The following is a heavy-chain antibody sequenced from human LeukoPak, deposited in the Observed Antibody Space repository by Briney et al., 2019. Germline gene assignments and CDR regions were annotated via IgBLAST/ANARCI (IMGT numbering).Heavy chain of an antibody. CDR2: ISGSGGST. CDR3: AKDYGARTKLLVDAFDI. V-gene: IGHV3-23*01. CDR1: GFTFSSYA. J-gene: IGHJ3*02. Sequence: GGSLRLSCAASGFTFSSYAMSWVRQAPGKGLEWVSAISGSGGSTYYADSVKGRFTISRDNSKNTLYLQMNSLRAEDTAVYYCAKDYGARTKLLVDAFDIRGQGTMVTVSS. D-gene: IGHD2-15*01.